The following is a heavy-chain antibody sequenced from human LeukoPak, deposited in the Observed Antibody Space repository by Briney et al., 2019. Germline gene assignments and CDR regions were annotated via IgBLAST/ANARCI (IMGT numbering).Heavy chain of an antibody. D-gene: IGHD3-22*01. CDR2: IIPIFGTA. CDR1: GGTFSSYA. V-gene: IGHV1-69*13. CDR3: ATHYYDSSGYYHYFDY. Sequence: SVKVSCKASGGTFSSYAISWVRQAPGQGLEWMGGIIPIFGTANYAQKFQGRVTITADESTSTAYMELSSLRSEDTAAYYCATHYYDSSGYYHYFDYWGQGTLVTVSS. J-gene: IGHJ4*02.